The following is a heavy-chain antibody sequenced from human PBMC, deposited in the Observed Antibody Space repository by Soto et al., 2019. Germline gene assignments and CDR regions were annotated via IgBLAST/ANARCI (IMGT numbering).Heavy chain of an antibody. CDR3: ARHDGDYYDSSGYYSLDY. V-gene: IGHV5-51*01. CDR1: GYSFTSYW. CDR2: IYPGDSDT. D-gene: IGHD3-22*01. Sequence: RKISCKGSGYSFTSYWIGWVRQMPGKGLEWMGIIYPGDSDTRYSPSFQGQVTISADKSISTAYLQWSSLKASDTAMYYCARHDGDYYDSSGYYSLDYWGQGTLVTVSS. J-gene: IGHJ4*02.